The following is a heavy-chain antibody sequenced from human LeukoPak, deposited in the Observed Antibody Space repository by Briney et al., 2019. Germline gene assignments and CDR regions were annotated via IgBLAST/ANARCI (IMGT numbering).Heavy chain of an antibody. J-gene: IGHJ1*01. CDR3: AMARNPGIVLH. V-gene: IGHV3-21*04. CDR1: GFTFSSYS. Sequence: GGSLRLSCAASGFTFSSYSMNWVRQAPGKGLEWVSSISSSSSYIYYADSVKGRFTISRDNAKNSLYLQMNSLRAEDTAVYYCAMARNPGIVLHWGQGTLVTVSS. D-gene: IGHD1-14*01. CDR2: ISSSSSYI.